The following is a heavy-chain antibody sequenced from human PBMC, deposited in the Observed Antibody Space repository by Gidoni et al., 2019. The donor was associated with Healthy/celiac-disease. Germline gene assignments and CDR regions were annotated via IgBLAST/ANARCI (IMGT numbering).Heavy chain of an antibody. J-gene: IGHJ5*02. CDR3: ARTDYYGSGSYISSPIGRPNWFDP. Sequence: EVQLVQSGAEVKKPGESLKISCKGSGYSFTSYWIGWVRQMPGKGLEWMGIIYPGDSDTRYSPSFQGQVTISADKSISTAYLQWSSLKASDTAMYYCARTDYYGSGSYISSPIGRPNWFDPWGQGTLVTVSS. CDR2: IYPGDSDT. CDR1: GYSFTSYW. V-gene: IGHV5-51*01. D-gene: IGHD3-10*01.